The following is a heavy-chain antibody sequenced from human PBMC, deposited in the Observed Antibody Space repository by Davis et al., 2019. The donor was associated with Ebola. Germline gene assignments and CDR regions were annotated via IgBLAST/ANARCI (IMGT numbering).Heavy chain of an antibody. CDR3: AREPPITMIVVAADNYYFDY. V-gene: IGHV4-34*01. CDR2: IDHRGTT. Sequence: SETLSLTCAVYGGSFTGYYWSWIRQPPGKGLEWIGEIDHRGTTNLNPYLKSRVTISGDTSKNQFSLKLSSVTAADTAVYYCAREPPITMIVVAADNYYFDYWGQGTLVTVSS. D-gene: IGHD3-22*01. J-gene: IGHJ4*02. CDR1: GGSFTGYY.